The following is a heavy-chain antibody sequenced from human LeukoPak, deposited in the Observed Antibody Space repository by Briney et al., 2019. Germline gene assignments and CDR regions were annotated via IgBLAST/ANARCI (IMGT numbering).Heavy chain of an antibody. D-gene: IGHD4-17*01. Sequence: NPSETLSLTCTVSGGSISSYYWSWIRQSAGKGLEWIGSIYYSGSTYYNPSLKSRVTISVDTSKNQFSLKLSSVTAADTAVYYCHTVTTRFSYYYYMDVWGKGTTVTISS. CDR1: GGSISSYY. CDR3: HTVTTRFSYYYYMDV. V-gene: IGHV4-59*04. CDR2: IYYSGST. J-gene: IGHJ6*03.